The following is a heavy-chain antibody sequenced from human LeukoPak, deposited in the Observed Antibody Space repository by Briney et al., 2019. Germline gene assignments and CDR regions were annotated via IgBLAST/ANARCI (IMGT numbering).Heavy chain of an antibody. V-gene: IGHV4-59*01. CDR1: GGSISSYY. J-gene: IGHJ4*02. Sequence: PSETLSLTCTVSGGSISSYYWSWIRQPPGKGLEWIGYIYYSGSTNYNPSLKSRVTISVDTSKNQFSLKLSSVTAADTAVYYCARSPPGMTTVTTGIVDYWGQGTLVTVSS. CDR3: ARSPPGMTTVTTGIVDY. CDR2: IYYSGST. D-gene: IGHD4-17*01.